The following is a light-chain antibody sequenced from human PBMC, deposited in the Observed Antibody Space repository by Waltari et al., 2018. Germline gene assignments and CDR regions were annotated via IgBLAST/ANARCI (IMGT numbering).Light chain of an antibody. CDR3: QQYNNWPYT. Sequence: EIVMTQSPATLSVSPGEGVTLSCRASQSVSSNLAWYQQKPGQAPRLLLYGASTRASGLPARFSGSGSGTEFTVTISSLQSEDLAVYYCQQYNNWPYTFGQGTKLEIK. J-gene: IGKJ2*01. CDR1: QSVSSN. V-gene: IGKV3-15*01. CDR2: GAS.